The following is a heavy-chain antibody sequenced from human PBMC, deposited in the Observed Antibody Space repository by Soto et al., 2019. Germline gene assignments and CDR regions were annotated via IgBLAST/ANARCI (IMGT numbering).Heavy chain of an antibody. CDR1: GGSISSYY. CDR3: ARARAVAGIYYFDY. Sequence: ETLSLTCTVSGGSISSYYWSWIRQPPGKGLEWIGYIYYSGSTNYNPSLKSRVTISVDTSKNQFSLKLSSVTAADTAVYYCARARAVAGIYYFDYWGQGTLVTVSS. D-gene: IGHD6-19*01. J-gene: IGHJ4*02. CDR2: IYYSGST. V-gene: IGHV4-59*01.